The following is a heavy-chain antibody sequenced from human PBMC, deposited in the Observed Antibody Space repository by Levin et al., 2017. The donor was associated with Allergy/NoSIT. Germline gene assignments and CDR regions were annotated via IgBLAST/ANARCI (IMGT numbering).Heavy chain of an antibody. CDR3: ARETDYGDYNWFDP. J-gene: IGHJ5*02. V-gene: IGHV6-1*01. CDR2: TYYRSRWSN. D-gene: IGHD4-17*01. CDR1: GDSVSSNSAT. Sequence: PSETLSLTCAISGDSVSSNSATWNWIRQSPSRGLEWLGRTYYRSRWSNDYAVSVKSRVTITPDTSTNQFSLQLKSVTPEDTAIYYCARETDYGDYNWFDPWGQGTLVTVSS.